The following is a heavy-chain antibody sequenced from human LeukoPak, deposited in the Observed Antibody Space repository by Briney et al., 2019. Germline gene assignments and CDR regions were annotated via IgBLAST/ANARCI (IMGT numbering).Heavy chain of an antibody. CDR3: AYADNNGWYYFDY. V-gene: IGHV3-23*01. Sequence: GSLRLSCAVSGFTFSSYALTWVRQAPGKGLEWVSAISGTGANTYYADSVKGRFTTSRDNPRSTLYLQMNNLSNEDTAVYYCAYADNNGWYYFDYWGQGTLVTVSS. D-gene: IGHD6-19*01. CDR2: ISGTGANT. J-gene: IGHJ4*02. CDR1: GFTFSSYA.